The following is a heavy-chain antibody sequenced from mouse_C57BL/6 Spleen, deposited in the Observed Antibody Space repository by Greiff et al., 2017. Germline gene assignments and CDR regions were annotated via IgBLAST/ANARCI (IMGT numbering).Heavy chain of an antibody. CDR1: GYTFTEYT. D-gene: IGHD2-4*01. Sequence: QVQLKESGAELVKPGASVKLSCKASGYTFTEYTIHWVKQRSGQGLEWIGWFYPGSGSIKYNEKFKDKATLTADKSSSTVYMELSRLTSEDSAVXFCARHEENDYDDYAMDYWGQGTSVTVSS. CDR2: FYPGSGSI. CDR3: ARHEENDYDDYAMDY. J-gene: IGHJ4*01. V-gene: IGHV1-62-2*01.